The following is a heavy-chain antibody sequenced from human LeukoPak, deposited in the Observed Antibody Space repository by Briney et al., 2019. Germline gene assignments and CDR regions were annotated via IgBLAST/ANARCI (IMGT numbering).Heavy chain of an antibody. J-gene: IGHJ4*02. V-gene: IGHV3-53*01. CDR2: IYSGGRT. Sequence: PGGSLRLSCAASRFTVSSNYLSWVRQAPGKGLEWVPIIYSGGRTYYADSVKGRFTISRDNSKNTLYLQMNSLRAEDTAVYYCARDSSSGSSSWYHDYWGQGTLVTVSS. CDR1: RFTVSSNY. D-gene: IGHD6-13*01. CDR3: ARDSSSGSSSWYHDY.